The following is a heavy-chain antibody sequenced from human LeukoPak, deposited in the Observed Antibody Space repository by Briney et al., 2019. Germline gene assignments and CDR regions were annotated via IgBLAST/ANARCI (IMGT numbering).Heavy chain of an antibody. CDR2: INSDGSST. D-gene: IGHD5-24*01. Sequence: GGSLRLSCAASGFTFSSYWMHWVRQALGKGLVWVSRINSDGSSTSYADSVKGRFTISRDNAKNTLYLQMNSLRAEDTAVYYCARTDSRWLQSLDYWGQGTLVTVSS. CDR1: GFTFSSYW. J-gene: IGHJ4*02. CDR3: ARTDSRWLQSLDY. V-gene: IGHV3-74*01.